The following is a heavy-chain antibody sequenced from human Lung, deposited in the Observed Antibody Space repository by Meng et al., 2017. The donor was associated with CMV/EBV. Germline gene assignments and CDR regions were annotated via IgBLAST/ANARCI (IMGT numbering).Heavy chain of an antibody. CDR1: GFMFSDYS. CDR3: ARDVSPRSSVYFAIYYFYAWDV. D-gene: IGHD5/OR15-5a*01. V-gene: IGHV3-21*01. CDR2: ISNGGAYI. Sequence: SCAASGFMFSDYSMNWVRQAPGKGLEWVSSISNGGAYIYYADSVKGRFTISRDNAQNSLYLQMNSLRAEDTAVYYCARDVSPRSSVYFAIYYFYAWDVWXQGNXVTVSS. J-gene: IGHJ6*02.